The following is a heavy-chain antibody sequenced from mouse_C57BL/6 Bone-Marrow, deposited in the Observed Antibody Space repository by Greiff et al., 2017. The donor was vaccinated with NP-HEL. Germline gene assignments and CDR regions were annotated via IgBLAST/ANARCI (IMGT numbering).Heavy chain of an antibody. V-gene: IGHV1-69*01. J-gene: IGHJ4*01. CDR3: ARAVYYDYGYAMDY. CDR2: IDPSDSYP. CDR1: GYTFTSYW. Sequence: QVQLQQPGAELVMPGASVKLSCKASGYTFTSYWMHWVKQRPGQGLEWIGEIDPSDSYPTYTQKFKGKSTLTVDKPSSTAYMQLSSLTSEDSAVYYCARAVYYDYGYAMDYWGQGTSVTVSS. D-gene: IGHD2-4*01.